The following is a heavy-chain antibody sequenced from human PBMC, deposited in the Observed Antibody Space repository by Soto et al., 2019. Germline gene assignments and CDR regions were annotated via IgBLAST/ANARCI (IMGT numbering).Heavy chain of an antibody. D-gene: IGHD4-17*01. Sequence: QVQLVESGGGVVQPGRSLRLSCAASGFTFSSYAMDWVLQAPGKGLEWVAVISYDGSNKYYADSVKGRFTISSDNSQNPLYLQLNSLRAEDTAVYYCAIEVGGYSDYVGYFDLWGRGTLVTVSS. V-gene: IGHV3-30-3*01. CDR3: AIEVGGYSDYVGYFDL. J-gene: IGHJ2*01. CDR2: ISYDGSNK. CDR1: GFTFSSYA.